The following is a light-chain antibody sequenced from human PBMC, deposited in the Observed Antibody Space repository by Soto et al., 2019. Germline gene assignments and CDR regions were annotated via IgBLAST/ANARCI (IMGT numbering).Light chain of an antibody. CDR3: SSYTSSSTYV. CDR1: NSDVGGYNY. V-gene: IGLV2-14*01. J-gene: IGLJ1*01. Sequence: QSALTQPASVSGSPGQSITISCTGTNSDVGGYNYVSWYQQHPGKAPKLVIYDVSNRPSGVSNRFSGSKSGNTASLTISGLQAEDEADYYCSSYTSSSTYVFGTGTKVTVL. CDR2: DVS.